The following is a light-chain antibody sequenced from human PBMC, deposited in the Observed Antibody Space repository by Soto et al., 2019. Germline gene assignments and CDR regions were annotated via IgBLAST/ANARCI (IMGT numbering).Light chain of an antibody. CDR3: QSYDSSLSGYV. J-gene: IGLJ1*01. CDR2: GNT. V-gene: IGLV1-40*01. CDR1: RSNIGATRD. Sequence: QSVLTQPPSVSGAPGQRVTVSCTGSRSNIGATRDVHWYQQLPGTAPKLLIYGNTNRPSGVPDRFSASKSGTSASLAITGLQDADEADYYCQSYDSSLSGYVFGTGTKLTVL.